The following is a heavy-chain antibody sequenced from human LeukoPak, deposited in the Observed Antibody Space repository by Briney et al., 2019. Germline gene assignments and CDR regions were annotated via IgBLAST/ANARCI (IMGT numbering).Heavy chain of an antibody. Sequence: SETLSLTCTVSGGSISSSSYYWGWIRQPPGKGLEWIGSIYYSGSTYYNPSLKSRVTISVDTSKNQFSLKLSSVTAADTAVYYCARDPYDSSGYGRFDPWGQGTLVTVSS. D-gene: IGHD3-22*01. CDR1: GGSISSSSYY. V-gene: IGHV4-39*07. CDR3: ARDPYDSSGYGRFDP. CDR2: IYYSGST. J-gene: IGHJ5*02.